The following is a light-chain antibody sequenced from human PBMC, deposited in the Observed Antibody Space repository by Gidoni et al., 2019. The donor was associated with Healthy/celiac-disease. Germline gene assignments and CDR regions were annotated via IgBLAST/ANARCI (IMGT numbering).Light chain of an antibody. CDR1: SGHSSYA. CDR3: QTWGTGSNWV. CDR2: LNSDGSH. J-gene: IGLJ3*02. V-gene: IGLV4-69*01. Sequence: QLVLTQSPSASASLRASVKLTCTLSSGHSSYAIAWHQQQPEKGPRYLMKLNSDGSHSKGDGIPDRFSGSSSGAERYLTISSLQSEDEADYYCQTWGTGSNWVFGGGTKLTVL.